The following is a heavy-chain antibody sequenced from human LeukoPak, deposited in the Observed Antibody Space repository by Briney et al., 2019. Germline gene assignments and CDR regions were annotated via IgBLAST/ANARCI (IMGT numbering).Heavy chain of an antibody. CDR2: IKQDGSEK. CDR1: GFTFSSYW. CDR3: ARGSVGDSGYDGD. Sequence: GGSLRLSCAASGFTFSSYWMSWVRRAPGKGLEWVANIKQDGSEKNYVDSVKGRFTISRDNAKNSLYLQMNSLRAEDTAVYYCARGSVGDSGYDGDWGQGTLVTVSS. D-gene: IGHD5-12*01. J-gene: IGHJ4*02. V-gene: IGHV3-7*04.